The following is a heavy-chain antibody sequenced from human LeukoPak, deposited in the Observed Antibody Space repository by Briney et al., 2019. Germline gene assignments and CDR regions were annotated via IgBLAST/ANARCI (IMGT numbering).Heavy chain of an antibody. CDR3: ARDGGGGDYDSSGHQGY. V-gene: IGHV3-48*03. D-gene: IGHD3-22*01. CDR1: GFTFSSYE. J-gene: IGHJ4*02. Sequence: RTGGSLRLSCAASGFTFSSYEMNWVRQAPGKGLEWVSYISSSGSTIYYADSVKGRFTISRDNAENSLYLQMNSLRAEDTAVYYCARDGGGGDYDSSGHQGYWGQGTLVTVSS. CDR2: ISSSGSTI.